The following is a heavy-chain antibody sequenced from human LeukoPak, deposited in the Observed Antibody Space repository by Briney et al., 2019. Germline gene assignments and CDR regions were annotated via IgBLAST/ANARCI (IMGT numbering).Heavy chain of an antibody. D-gene: IGHD1-26*01. CDR3: ARDPPRGASDY. Sequence: SGTLSLTCTVSGGSISSGSYYWSWIRQPAGKGLEWIGRIYTSGSTNYNPSLKSRVTISVDTSKNQFSLKLSSVSAADTAVYFCARDPPRGASDYWGQGTLVTVSS. CDR1: GGSISSGSYY. V-gene: IGHV4-61*02. CDR2: IYTSGST. J-gene: IGHJ4*02.